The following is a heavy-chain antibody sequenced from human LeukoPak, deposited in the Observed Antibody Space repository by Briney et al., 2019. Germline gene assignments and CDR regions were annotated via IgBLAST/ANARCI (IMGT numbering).Heavy chain of an antibody. CDR2: IYYSGST. Sequence: PSETLSLTCTVSGGSVSSGSYYWSWIRQPPGKGLEWIGYIYYSGSTNYNPSLKSRVTISVDTSKNQFSLKLSSVTAADTAVYYCARDEDDLFDPWGQGTLVTVSS. J-gene: IGHJ5*02. CDR3: ARDEDDLFDP. V-gene: IGHV4-61*01. CDR1: GGSVSSGSYY. D-gene: IGHD3-3*01.